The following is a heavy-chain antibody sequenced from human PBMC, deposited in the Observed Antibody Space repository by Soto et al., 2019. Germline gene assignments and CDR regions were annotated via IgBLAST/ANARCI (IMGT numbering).Heavy chain of an antibody. V-gene: IGHV4-59*01. D-gene: IGHD2-15*01. CDR2: IYYSGST. Sequence: PSETLSLTCTVSGDSISSYYWSWIRQPPGKGLEWIGYIYYSGSTKCNPSLKSRVTISVDTSRNQFSLKLSSVTAADTAVYYCASLGYCSGATCYGDWFDPWGQGTPVTVSS. CDR1: GDSISSYY. J-gene: IGHJ5*02. CDR3: ASLGYCSGATCYGDWFDP.